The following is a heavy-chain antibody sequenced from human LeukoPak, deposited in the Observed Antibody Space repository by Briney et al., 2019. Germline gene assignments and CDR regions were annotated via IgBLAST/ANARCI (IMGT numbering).Heavy chain of an antibody. Sequence: SETLSLTCTVSGGSISSSSYFWGWIRQPPGKELEWIGSIYYSGSTYYNPSLKSRVTISVDTSKNQFSLKLSSVTAADTAVYYCVLSPYKAVEQFDDWGQGTLVTVSS. CDR3: VLSPYKAVEQFDD. D-gene: IGHD1/OR15-1a*01. CDR2: IYYSGST. J-gene: IGHJ4*02. CDR1: GGSISSSSYF. V-gene: IGHV4-39*01.